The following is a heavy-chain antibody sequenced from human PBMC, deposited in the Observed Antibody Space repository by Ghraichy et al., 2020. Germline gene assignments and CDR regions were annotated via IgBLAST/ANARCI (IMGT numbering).Heavy chain of an antibody. CDR3: ARDRTRGYYDSSGYAPYFDY. CDR1: GGSISSSSYY. CDR2: IYYSGST. Sequence: SETLSLTCTVSGGSISSSSYYWGWIRQPPGKGLEWIGRIYYSGSTYYNPSLKSRVTISVDTSKNQFSLKLSSVTAADTAVYYCARDRTRGYYDSSGYAPYFDYWGQGTLVTVSS. V-gene: IGHV4-39*07. D-gene: IGHD3-22*01. J-gene: IGHJ4*02.